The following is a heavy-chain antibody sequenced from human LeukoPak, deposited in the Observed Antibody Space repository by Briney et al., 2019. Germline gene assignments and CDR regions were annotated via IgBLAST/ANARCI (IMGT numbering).Heavy chain of an antibody. V-gene: IGHV3-20*04. CDR2: SNWNGGST. Sequence: GGSLRLSCVVFEFAFDDYGMSWVRQAPGKGLEWVSGSNWNGGSTGYVDSVKGRFTISRDNAKNSVYLEMNSLRAEDTAVYYCVRGGFGESDYYMDVWGKGTTVSVSS. CDR3: VRGGFGESDYYMDV. CDR1: EFAFDDYG. D-gene: IGHD3-10*01. J-gene: IGHJ6*03.